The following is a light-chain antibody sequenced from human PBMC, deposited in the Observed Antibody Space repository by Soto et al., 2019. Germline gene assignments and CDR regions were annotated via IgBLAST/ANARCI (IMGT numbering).Light chain of an antibody. J-gene: IGKJ4*01. V-gene: IGKV1-5*03. CDR2: KAS. CDR1: QSISPW. Sequence: DSQMTQFPSTLSASVGDRVTITCRASQSISPWLAWYQQKPGKAPKILISKASTLQSGVPPRFSGSGSGTEFTLTISSLQPDDFATYYCQQYERYPMTFGEGTKVEIK. CDR3: QQYERYPMT.